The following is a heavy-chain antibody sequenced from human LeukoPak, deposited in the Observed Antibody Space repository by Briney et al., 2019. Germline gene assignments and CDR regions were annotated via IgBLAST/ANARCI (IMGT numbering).Heavy chain of an antibody. CDR2: INSDGCTT. J-gene: IGHJ3*02. V-gene: IGHV3-74*01. D-gene: IGHD3-10*01. CDR3: ARDRRVRGVMWNSKSDGFDI. CDR1: GFTFSQYW. Sequence: GGSLGLSCVVSGFTFSQYWMHWVRQTPGKGLVWVSRINSDGCTTDYTDYVKRRLPISRDNSKNTLYLQMNSLRAEDTAVYYCARDRRVRGVMWNSKSDGFDIWGQGTMVTVSS.